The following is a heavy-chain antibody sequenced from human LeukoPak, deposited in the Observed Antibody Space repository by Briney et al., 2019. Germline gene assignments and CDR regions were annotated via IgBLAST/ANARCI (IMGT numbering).Heavy chain of an antibody. CDR1: GFTVSSNY. Sequence: GGSPRLCCAASGFTVSSNYMSWVRQAAGKGLEWVSVIYSGGSTYYADSVKGRFTISRDNSKNTLYLQMSSLRVEDTAMYYCARDPIMGAPDYFDHWGQGTLVTVSS. J-gene: IGHJ4*02. CDR2: IYSGGST. CDR3: ARDPIMGAPDYFDH. V-gene: IGHV3-53*05. D-gene: IGHD1-14*01.